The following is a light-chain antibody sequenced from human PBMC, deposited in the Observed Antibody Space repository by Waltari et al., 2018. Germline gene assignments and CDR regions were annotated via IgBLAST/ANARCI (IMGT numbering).Light chain of an antibody. V-gene: IGLV2-11*01. CDR1: SSDVGGYNY. J-gene: IGLJ3*02. CDR2: DVS. CDR3: CSYAGSHTWV. Sequence: QSALTQPRSVSGSPGQSVTISCTGTSSDVGGYNYVSWYQQHPGKAPKLIIYDVSKRPSGVPDRFSGSKSGNAASLTISGLQADIEADYYCCSYAGSHTWVFGGGTKLTVL.